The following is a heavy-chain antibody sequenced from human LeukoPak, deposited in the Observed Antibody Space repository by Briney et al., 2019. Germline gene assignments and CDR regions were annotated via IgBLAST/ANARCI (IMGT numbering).Heavy chain of an antibody. J-gene: IGHJ6*03. CDR2: IKSKTDGGTT. CDR3: TTVGPYDYVWGSYRYPTYYYYYYMDV. D-gene: IGHD3-16*02. CDR1: GLTFSSYW. Sequence: GGSLRLSCAASGLTFSSYWMRWVRQAPGEGLEWVGRIKSKTDGGTTDYAAPVKGRFTISRDDSKNTLYLQMNSLKTEDTAVYYCTTVGPYDYVWGSYRYPTYYYYYYMDVWGKGTTVTVSS. V-gene: IGHV3-15*01.